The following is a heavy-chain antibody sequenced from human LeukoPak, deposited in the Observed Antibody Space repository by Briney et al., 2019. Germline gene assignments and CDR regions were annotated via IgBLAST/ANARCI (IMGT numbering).Heavy chain of an antibody. V-gene: IGHV3-21*01. D-gene: IGHD2-2*01. Sequence: SGGSLRLSCAASGLTFSSYSMNCVRQAPGKGLEWVSSISSSSISYIYYADSVKGRFTISRDNAKNSLYLQMNSLRAEDTAVYYCARDYLVVPAAIGYWGQGTLVTVSS. CDR1: GLTFSSYS. CDR2: ISSSSISYI. J-gene: IGHJ4*02. CDR3: ARDYLVVPAAIGY.